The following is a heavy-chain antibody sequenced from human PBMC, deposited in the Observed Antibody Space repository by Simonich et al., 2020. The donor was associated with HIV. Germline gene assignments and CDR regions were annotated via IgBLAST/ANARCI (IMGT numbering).Heavy chain of an antibody. CDR2: INTNTGNP. Sequence: QVQLVQSGSELKMPGASVKVSCKASGYTFTTYTMNWVRQAPGQGLEWMGWINTNTGNPTDAHGFTGRFVFSLDTSVSTSYLQISSLKAEDTAVYYCARDGRYYGMDVWGQGTTVTVSS. V-gene: IGHV7-4-1*02. CDR1: GYTFTTYT. J-gene: IGHJ6*02. CDR3: ARDGRYYGMDV.